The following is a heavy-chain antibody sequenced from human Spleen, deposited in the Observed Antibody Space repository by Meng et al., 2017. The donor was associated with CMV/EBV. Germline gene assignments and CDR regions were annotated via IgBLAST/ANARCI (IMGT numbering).Heavy chain of an antibody. CDR1: GFTSSSYW. Sequence: GGSLRLSCAASGFTSSSYWMHWVRQAPGKGLVWVSRINSDGSSTSYADSVKGRFTISRDNAKNSLYLQMNSLRAEDTAVYFCAGDLLGYSAYGVRYFDLWGRGTLVTVSS. CDR2: INSDGSST. CDR3: AGDLLGYSAYGVRYFDL. J-gene: IGHJ2*01. D-gene: IGHD5-12*01. V-gene: IGHV3-74*01.